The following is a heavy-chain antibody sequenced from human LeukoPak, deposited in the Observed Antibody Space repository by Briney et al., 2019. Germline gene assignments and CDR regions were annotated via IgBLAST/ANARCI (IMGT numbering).Heavy chain of an antibody. CDR2: NRDSGDT. V-gene: IGHV3-69-1*01. CDR3: ARVEYSSSSVDIDY. J-gene: IGHJ4*02. D-gene: IGHD6-6*01. CDR1: GFTFSLYP. Sequence: GGSLRLSCVASGFTFSLYPMNWVRHAPGKGLEWVSHNRDSGDTFYADSVKGRSTISRDNAKNSLFLQMNSLRVEDTAVYFCARVEYSSSSVDIDYWGQGTQVTVSS.